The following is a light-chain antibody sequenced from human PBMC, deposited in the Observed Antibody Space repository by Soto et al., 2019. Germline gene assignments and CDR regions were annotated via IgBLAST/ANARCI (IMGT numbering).Light chain of an antibody. V-gene: IGKV2-30*01. CDR2: KVS. CDR1: QSLVYSDGNTY. CDR3: MQATQWPFT. Sequence: DVVMTQSPLSLPVTLGQAASISCRSSQSLVYSDGNTYLSWFQQRPGQSPRRLIYKVSKRDSGVPDRFSGSESGTNFTLKISSVEAEDVGVYYCMQATQWPFTFGQGTRLEIK. J-gene: IGKJ5*01.